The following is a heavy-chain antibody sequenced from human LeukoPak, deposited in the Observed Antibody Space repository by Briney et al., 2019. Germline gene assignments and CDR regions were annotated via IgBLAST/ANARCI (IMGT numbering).Heavy chain of an antibody. CDR1: GFTFSSYW. V-gene: IGHV3-7*01. D-gene: IGHD6-13*01. J-gene: IGHJ4*02. Sequence: PGGSLRLSCAASGFTFSSYWMSWVRQAPGKGLEWVANIKQDGSEKYYVDSVKGRFTISRDNAKNSLYLQMNSLRAEDTAVYYCARDKSSSLALPIDYWGQGTLVTVSS. CDR3: ARDKSSSLALPIDY. CDR2: IKQDGSEK.